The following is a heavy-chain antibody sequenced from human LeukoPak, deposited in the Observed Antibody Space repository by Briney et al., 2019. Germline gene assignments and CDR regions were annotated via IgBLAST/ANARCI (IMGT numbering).Heavy chain of an antibody. V-gene: IGHV1-2*02. CDR1: GYTFTGYY. D-gene: IGHD4-17*01. J-gene: IGHJ4*02. Sequence: ASVKVSCTASGYTFTGYYLHWVRQAPGQGLELMGWINPNSGGTHYAQMFQGRVTMTRDTSISTAYMELSGLTFGDTAVYYCARAHLHYGDSIHDLDYWGQGTLVTVSS. CDR3: ARAHLHYGDSIHDLDY. CDR2: INPNSGGT.